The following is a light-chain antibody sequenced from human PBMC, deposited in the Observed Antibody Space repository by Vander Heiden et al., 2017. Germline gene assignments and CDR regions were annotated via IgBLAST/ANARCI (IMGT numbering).Light chain of an antibody. Sequence: EIVMTQSPATLSVSLGERATLSCRASESVSSKLAWYQQKPGQAPRLLIYGASTRATGIPARFSGSGSGTAFTLTISSLQSEDFAVYFCQQDKNSLTFGGGTKVEIK. CDR3: QQDKNSLT. CDR1: ESVSSK. J-gene: IGKJ4*01. V-gene: IGKV3-15*01. CDR2: GAS.